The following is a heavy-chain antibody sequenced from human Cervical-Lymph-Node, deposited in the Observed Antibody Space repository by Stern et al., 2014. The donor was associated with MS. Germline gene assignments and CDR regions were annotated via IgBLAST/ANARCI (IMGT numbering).Heavy chain of an antibody. CDR3: AATVIAVAGTGYYGLDV. J-gene: IGHJ6*02. V-gene: IGHV1-58*02. CDR1: GFTFSSSA. Sequence: QLQQSGPEVKKPGTSVKVSCKASGFTFSSSAMQWVRQARGQRLEWTGWIVVGTNNINYAQKFQERVTITRDMSTSTVYMEVSSLRSEDTAVYYCAATVIAVAGTGYYGLDVWGQGTTVTVSS. CDR2: IVVGTNNI. D-gene: IGHD6-19*01.